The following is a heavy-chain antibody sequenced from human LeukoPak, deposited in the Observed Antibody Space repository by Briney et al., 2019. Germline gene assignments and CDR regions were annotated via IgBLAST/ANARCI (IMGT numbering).Heavy chain of an antibody. Sequence: GGSLRLSCAASGFTFSSYGMHWVRQAPGKGLEWVAFIQNDGSIIYNADSVKGRFTISRDNSKNTLYLQMNSLRAEDTAVYYCAKDPEKGGFDYWGQGTLVTVSS. CDR1: GFTFSSYG. J-gene: IGHJ4*02. D-gene: IGHD3-16*01. CDR2: IQNDGSII. V-gene: IGHV3-30*02. CDR3: AKDPEKGGFDY.